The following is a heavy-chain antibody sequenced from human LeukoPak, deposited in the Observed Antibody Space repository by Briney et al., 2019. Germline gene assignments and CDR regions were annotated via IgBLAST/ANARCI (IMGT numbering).Heavy chain of an antibody. CDR3: ARDRRDGYKPSLGY. V-gene: IGHV4-31*03. CDR2: IYYSGST. J-gene: IGHJ4*02. CDR1: GGSISSGGYY. D-gene: IGHD5-24*01. Sequence: SETLSLTCTVSGGSISSGGYYWRWIRQHPGKGLEWIGYIYYSGSTYYNPSLKSRVTISVDTSKNQFSLKLSSVTAADTAVYYCARDRRDGYKPSLGYWGQGTLVTVSS.